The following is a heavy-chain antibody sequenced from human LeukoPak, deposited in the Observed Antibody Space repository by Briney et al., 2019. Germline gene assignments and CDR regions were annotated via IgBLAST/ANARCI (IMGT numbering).Heavy chain of an antibody. D-gene: IGHD5-12*01. CDR3: ARGVHSGYDLDY. Sequence: GASVKVSCKAPGYTFTSYGISWVRQAPGQGLEWMGWIKPNSGGTNYAQKFQGRVTMTRDTSISTAYMELSRLRSDDTAVYYCARGVHSGYDLDYWGQGTLVTVYS. J-gene: IGHJ4*02. CDR2: IKPNSGGT. V-gene: IGHV1-2*02. CDR1: GYTFTSYG.